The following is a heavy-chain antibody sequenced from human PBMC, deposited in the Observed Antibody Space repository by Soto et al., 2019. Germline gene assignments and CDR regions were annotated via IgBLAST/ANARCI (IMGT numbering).Heavy chain of an antibody. J-gene: IGHJ6*02. CDR3: TRAIGWVQDFLVDDYYYYYGMDV. D-gene: IGHD2-2*03. V-gene: IGHV4-39*01. Sequence: SETLSLTCTVSGASISSTSYHWGWTRQSPGKGLEWIGTIYNSGSTYYNPSLKSRITISVDTSKNQFSLKVSSVTAADTAVYYCTRAIGWVQDFLVDDYYYYYGMDVWGQGTTVT. CDR2: IYNSGST. CDR1: GASISSTSYH.